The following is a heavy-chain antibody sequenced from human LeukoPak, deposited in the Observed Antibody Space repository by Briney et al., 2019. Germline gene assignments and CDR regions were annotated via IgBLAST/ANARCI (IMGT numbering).Heavy chain of an antibody. CDR3: VKDGSGSYYTYYFDY. J-gene: IGHJ4*02. D-gene: IGHD3-10*01. V-gene: IGHV3-64D*06. Sequence: GGSLRLPCAASGFTFSRYAMSWVRQAPGKGLEYVSAISSNGGSTYYADSVKGRFTISRDNSKNTLYLQMSSLRAEDTAVYYCVKDGSGSYYTYYFDYWGQGTLVTVSS. CDR2: ISSNGGST. CDR1: GFTFSRYA.